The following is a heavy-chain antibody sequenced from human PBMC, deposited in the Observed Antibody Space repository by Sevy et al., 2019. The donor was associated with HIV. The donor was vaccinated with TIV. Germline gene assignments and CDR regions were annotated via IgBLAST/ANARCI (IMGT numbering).Heavy chain of an antibody. Sequence: DTVKVSCKASGYTFTDYYMHWVRQAPGQGLEWMGWINPKRGGTNYAQKFQGRVTMTRDTSISTAYIEVSRLRSDDTAVYYCARVVVSAAIEPYYYGMDVWGQGTTVIVSS. CDR2: INPKRGGT. CDR3: ARVVVSAAIEPYYYGMDV. CDR1: GYTFTDYY. D-gene: IGHD2-2*02. V-gene: IGHV1-2*02. J-gene: IGHJ6*02.